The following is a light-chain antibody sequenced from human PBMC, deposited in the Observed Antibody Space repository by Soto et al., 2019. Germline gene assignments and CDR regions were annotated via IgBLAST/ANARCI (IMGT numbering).Light chain of an antibody. J-gene: IGLJ3*02. CDR3: CSYAGSSTWV. Sequence: QPVLTQPASVSGSPGQSITISCTGTSSDIGGYNLVSWYQQQSGRAPKLMIYEGSKRPSGVSNRFSGSKSGNTASLTISGLQAEDEADYYCCSYAGSSTWVFGGGTKLTVL. V-gene: IGLV2-23*01. CDR2: EGS. CDR1: SSDIGGYNL.